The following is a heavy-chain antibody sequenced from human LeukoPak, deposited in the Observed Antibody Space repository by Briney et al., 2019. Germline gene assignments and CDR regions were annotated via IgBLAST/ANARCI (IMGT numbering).Heavy chain of an antibody. CDR1: GYSFTSYY. D-gene: IGHD2/OR15-2a*01. CDR2: INPSSGRT. CDR3: ARGYFGHEIFDH. Sequence: ASVKVSCKVYGYSFTSYYMHCVRQAPGQGLEWMGIINPSSGRTTYPQKFQGRVTMSTDTSTSTLYMELSSLRSEDTAMYYCARGYFGHEIFDHWGQGTQVTVSS. V-gene: IGHV1-46*01. J-gene: IGHJ4*02.